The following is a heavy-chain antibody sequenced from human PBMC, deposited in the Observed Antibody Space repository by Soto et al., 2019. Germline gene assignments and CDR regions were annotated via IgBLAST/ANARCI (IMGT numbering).Heavy chain of an antibody. J-gene: IGHJ3*01. CDR3: ASIINRGFES. CDR2: IKKGGTGK. D-gene: IGHD6-25*01. Sequence: EVQLVESGGGLVQPGGSLRLSCAASGFTFSSYWMSWVRQAPGRGLEWMGNIKKGGTGKDYVDSVKGRFTISRDNARKSVYIQMDSLSAEDTAVKYCASIINRGFESWGHGKMVPV. CDR1: GFTFSSYW. V-gene: IGHV3-7*01.